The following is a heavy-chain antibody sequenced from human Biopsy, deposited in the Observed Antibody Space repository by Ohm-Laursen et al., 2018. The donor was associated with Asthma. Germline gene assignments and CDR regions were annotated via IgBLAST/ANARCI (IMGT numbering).Heavy chain of an antibody. J-gene: IGHJ6*02. Sequence: SVKVSCKASGGTLSSHAISWVRQAPGQGLEWMGGLIPVLGTPDHAQMFEGRVTITADESTSTAYMELSSLSSEDTAVYYCARGYSGSDRIVYYYSGLEVWGQGTTVTVSS. D-gene: IGHD5-12*01. CDR2: LIPVLGTP. CDR1: GGTLSSHA. CDR3: ARGYSGSDRIVYYYSGLEV. V-gene: IGHV1-69*13.